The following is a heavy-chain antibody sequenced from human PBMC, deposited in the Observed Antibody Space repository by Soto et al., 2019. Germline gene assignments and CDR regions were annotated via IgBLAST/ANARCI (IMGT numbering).Heavy chain of an antibody. V-gene: IGHV3-30*18. CDR1: GFTLSTYD. J-gene: IGHJ3*02. CDR2: IFSDGTNK. Sequence: QVQLVESGGGVVQPGTSLRLSCAASGFTLSTYDMHWVRQARDKGLEWVAVIFSDGTNKYYADSVKGRFTISRDNSKNTLYLQMNSLRAEDTAVYYCAKESDAFDIWGQGTMVTVSS. CDR3: AKESDAFDI.